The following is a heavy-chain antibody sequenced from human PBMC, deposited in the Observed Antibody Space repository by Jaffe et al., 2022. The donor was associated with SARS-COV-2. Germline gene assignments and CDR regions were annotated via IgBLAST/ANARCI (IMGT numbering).Heavy chain of an antibody. CDR1: GFTFSSYI. D-gene: IGHD2-15*01. J-gene: IGHJ4*02. CDR3: AREAPDGRLDY. CDR2: ISSSSTYI. V-gene: IGHV3-21*01. Sequence: EVQLVESGGGLVKPGGSLRLSCAASGFTFSSYIMNWVRQAPGKGLEWVSSISSSSTYIYYADSVKGRFTISRDNAKNSLYLQMNSLRAEDTAIYYCAREAPDGRLDYWGQGTLVTVSS.